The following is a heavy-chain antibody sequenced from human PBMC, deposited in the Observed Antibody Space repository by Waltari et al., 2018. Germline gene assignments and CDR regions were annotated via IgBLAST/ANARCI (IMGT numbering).Heavy chain of an antibody. CDR2: IYYSGSS. Sequence: QVHLQESGPGLVKPLHTLSPTCTVSGGSIRSGCYYWSWTRQHAGKGLEWIGYIYYSGSSYYNPSLKSRVTISVDTSNNQFSLKLSSVTAADTAVYYCARANPDYYDSSGNYFDYWGQGTLVTVSS. CDR3: ARANPDYYDSSGNYFDY. CDR1: GGSIRSGCYY. V-gene: IGHV4-31*03. D-gene: IGHD3-22*01. J-gene: IGHJ4*02.